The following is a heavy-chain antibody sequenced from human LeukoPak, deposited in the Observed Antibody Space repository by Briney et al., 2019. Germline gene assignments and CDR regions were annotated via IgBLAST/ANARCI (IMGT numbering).Heavy chain of an antibody. CDR1: GYTLTELS. D-gene: IGHD3-22*01. V-gene: IGHV1-24*01. Sequence: ASVKVSCTVSGYTLTELSMHWVRQAPGKGLEWMGGFDPEDGETIYAQKFQGRVTMTEDTSTDTAYMELSSLRSEDTAVYYCATYYYDSSGYYYNWFDPWGQGTLVTVSS. CDR3: ATYYYDSSGYYYNWFDP. J-gene: IGHJ5*02. CDR2: FDPEDGET.